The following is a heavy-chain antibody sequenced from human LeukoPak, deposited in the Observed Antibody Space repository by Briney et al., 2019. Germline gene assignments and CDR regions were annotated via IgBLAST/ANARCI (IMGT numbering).Heavy chain of an antibody. J-gene: IGHJ6*03. CDR2: IYSSGST. V-gene: IGHV3-53*01. CDR3: ASITRRYYYYYMDV. CDR1: RFTVSSNY. Sequence: QSGGSLRLSSAASRFTVSSNYMSWVPQAPGKGLEWGSVIYSSGSTYYADSVKGRFTISRDNSKNTLYLQMNRLRAEDTAVYYCASITRRYYYYYMDVWGKGTTVTVSS.